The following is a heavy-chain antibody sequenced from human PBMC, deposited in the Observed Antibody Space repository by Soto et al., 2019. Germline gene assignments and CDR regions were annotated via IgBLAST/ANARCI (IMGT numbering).Heavy chain of an antibody. J-gene: IGHJ3*01. V-gene: IGHV4-38-2*01. CDR3: ARARWYDAFDV. CDR1: GFFISSGNY. Sequence: SETLSLTCAVSGFFISSGNYWGWIRKPPGKGLEWIGSIFHGGNTYYNPSLKSRVTISVDMSKNQFSLKLNSVTAADTAVYYCARARWYDAFDVWGQGAVVTVSS. D-gene: IGHD2-15*01. CDR2: IFHGGNT.